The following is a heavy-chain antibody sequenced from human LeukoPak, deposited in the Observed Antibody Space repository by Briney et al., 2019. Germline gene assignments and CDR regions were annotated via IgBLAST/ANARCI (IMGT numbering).Heavy chain of an antibody. D-gene: IGHD6-13*01. V-gene: IGHV1-24*01. CDR1: GYTLSELS. J-gene: IGHJ5*02. Sequence: ASVKVSCKVSGYTLSELSMHWVRQAPGKGLQWMGGFDPEDGETLYAQKFQGRVTMTEDTSTDTAYMELSSLRSEDTAIYYCATLRYRSTWNHWGQGTLVTVSS. CDR3: ATLRYRSTWNH. CDR2: FDPEDGET.